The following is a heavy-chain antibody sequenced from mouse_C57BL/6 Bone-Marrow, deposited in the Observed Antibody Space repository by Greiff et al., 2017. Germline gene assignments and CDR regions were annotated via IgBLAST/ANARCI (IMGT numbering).Heavy chain of an antibody. D-gene: IGHD1-3*01. CDR3: ASIALSGYWYFDV. CDR1: GYTFTSYW. V-gene: IGHV1-69*01. CDR2: IDPSDSYT. J-gene: IGHJ1*03. Sequence: QVQLQQPGAELVMPGASVKLSCKASGYTFTSYWMHWVKQRPGQGLEWIGEIDPSDSYTNYNQKFKGKSTLTVDKSSSTAYMQLSSLTSEDSAVYYCASIALSGYWYFDVWGTGTTVTVSS.